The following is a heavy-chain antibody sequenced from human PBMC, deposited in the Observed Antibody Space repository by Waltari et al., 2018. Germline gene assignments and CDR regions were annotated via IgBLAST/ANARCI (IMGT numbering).Heavy chain of an antibody. Sequence: EVQLVQSGAAVKTPGESLQICKGSGYNFPFYWIAWVRQMPGKGLEWMGTIYPGDSETRYSPSFQGQVTISVDKSINTAYLQWSSLKASDTAMYYCARRAQGDFWLTDPWGQGTLVTVSS. CDR1: GYNFPFYW. CDR2: IYPGDSET. D-gene: IGHD3-3*01. J-gene: IGHJ5*02. CDR3: ARRAQGDFWLTDP. V-gene: IGHV5-51*01.